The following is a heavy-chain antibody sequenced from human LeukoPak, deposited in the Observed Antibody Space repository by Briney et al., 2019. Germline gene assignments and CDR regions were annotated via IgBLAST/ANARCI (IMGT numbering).Heavy chain of an antibody. CDR1: GFTFSYYG. J-gene: IGHJ4*02. CDR3: AKDGNSGTYYSIDY. Sequence: GGSLRLSCATSGFTFSYYGVHWVRQAPGKGLEWVTFIRYDGINKYYADSVKGRFAISRDNSKNTLYLQMNSLRAEDTAVYYCAKDGNSGTYYSIDYWGQGTLVTVSS. CDR2: IRYDGINK. V-gene: IGHV3-30*02. D-gene: IGHD1-26*01.